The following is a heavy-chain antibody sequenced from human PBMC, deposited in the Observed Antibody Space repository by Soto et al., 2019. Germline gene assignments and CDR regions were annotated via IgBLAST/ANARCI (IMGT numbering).Heavy chain of an antibody. CDR1: GGTFSSFA. CDR2: FIPLVGSA. J-gene: IGHJ5*02. Sequence: QVQLVQSGAEVKKPGSSVKVSCKASGGTFSSFAIDWVRQAPGHGLEWMGGFIPLVGSAHYAQKFQGRVTITADESTSTAYMDLSGLRSDDTAVYYCGRRQLPGGTGFHLGTACFDPWGQGTLVTVYS. D-gene: IGHD2-21*02. CDR3: GRRQLPGGTGFHLGTACFDP. V-gene: IGHV1-69*01.